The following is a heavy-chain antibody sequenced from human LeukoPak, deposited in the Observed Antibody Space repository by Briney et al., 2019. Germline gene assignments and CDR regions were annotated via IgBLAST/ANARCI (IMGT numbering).Heavy chain of an antibody. V-gene: IGHV3-21*01. Sequence: GGSLRLSCAGSGFTFSSYSMNWVRQPPGERVEWVSSISSSSSYIYYADSVKGRFTISRDNAKNSLYLKMNSLRAEDTAVYYCARDTQYNWNDEDAFDIWGQGTMVTVSS. CDR2: ISSSSSYI. J-gene: IGHJ3*02. CDR1: GFTFSSYS. CDR3: ARDTQYNWNDEDAFDI. D-gene: IGHD1-1*01.